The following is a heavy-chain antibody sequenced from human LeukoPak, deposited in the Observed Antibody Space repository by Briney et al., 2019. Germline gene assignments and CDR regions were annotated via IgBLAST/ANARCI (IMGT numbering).Heavy chain of an antibody. Sequence: GGSLRLSCAASGFTFSSYSMNWVRQAPGKGLEWVSSISSSSSNIYYADSVKGRFTISRDNAKNSLYLQMNSLRVEDTAVYYCARDFLKFRGRGDLKLDYWGQGTLVTVSS. V-gene: IGHV3-21*01. CDR3: ARDFLKFRGRGDLKLDY. J-gene: IGHJ4*02. D-gene: IGHD3-16*01. CDR2: ISSSSSNI. CDR1: GFTFSSYS.